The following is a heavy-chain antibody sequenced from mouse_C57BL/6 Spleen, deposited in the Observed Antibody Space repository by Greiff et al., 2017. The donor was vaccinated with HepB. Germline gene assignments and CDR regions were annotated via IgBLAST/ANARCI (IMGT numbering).Heavy chain of an antibody. CDR3: AKNTDYGTTYYYAMDY. V-gene: IGHV2-4*01. CDR2: IWSGGST. CDR1: GFSLTSYG. Sequence: VKLVESGPGLVQPSQSLSITCTVSGFSLTSYGVHWVRQPPGKGLEWLGVIWSGGSTDYNAAFISRLSISKDNSKSQVFFKMNSLQADDTAIYYCAKNTDYGTTYYYAMDYWGQGTSVTVSS. D-gene: IGHD1-1*01. J-gene: IGHJ4*01.